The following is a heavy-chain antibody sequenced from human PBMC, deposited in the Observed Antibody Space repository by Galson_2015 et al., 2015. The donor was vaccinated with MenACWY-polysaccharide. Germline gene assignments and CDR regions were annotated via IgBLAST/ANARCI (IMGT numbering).Heavy chain of an antibody. J-gene: IGHJ4*02. D-gene: IGHD6-13*01. CDR3: ARVHSSSCDY. CDR2: ISYDGSKK. CDR1: GFTFSSYV. V-gene: IGHV3-30*04. Sequence: SLRLSCAVSGFTFSSYVMHWVRQAPGKGLEWVAVISYDGSKKYYADSVKGRFTISRDNSKNTLYLQMNSLRAEDTAVYYCARVHSSSCDYWGQGTLVTVSS.